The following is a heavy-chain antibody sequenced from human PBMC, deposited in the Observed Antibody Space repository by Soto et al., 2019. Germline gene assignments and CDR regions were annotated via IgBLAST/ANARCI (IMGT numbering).Heavy chain of an antibody. CDR2: IFHSGDT. CDR3: ARDYLSVRPGHYDAMDV. V-gene: IGHV4-4*02. J-gene: IGHJ6*02. CDR1: GASISSSDW. D-gene: IGHD2-21*01. Sequence: QVQLQESGPGLVEPSGTLSLTCAVSGASISSSDWGSWGRQSPGKGLEWIGDIFHSGDTSYNPSLKSRVIISVAQSKNQFSLRLTSVTASDTAVYFCARDYLSVRPGHYDAMDVWGQGTTVIVSS.